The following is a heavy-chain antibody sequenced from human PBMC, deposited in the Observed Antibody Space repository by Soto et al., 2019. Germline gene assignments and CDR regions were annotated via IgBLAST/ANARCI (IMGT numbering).Heavy chain of an antibody. CDR3: AKEDRYYDFWSGQPSQQY. J-gene: IGHJ4*02. D-gene: IGHD3-3*01. CDR2: ISGSGGST. Sequence: VVSLRLSCSSCVFTFISDAISLFLQAPVNGLEWVSAISGSGGSTYYAYSVKGRFTISIYNSKNTLYLQMNSLRAEDTAVYYCAKEDRYYDFWSGQPSQQYWGKGNLVNVSS. CDR1: VFTFISDA. V-gene: IGHV3-23*01.